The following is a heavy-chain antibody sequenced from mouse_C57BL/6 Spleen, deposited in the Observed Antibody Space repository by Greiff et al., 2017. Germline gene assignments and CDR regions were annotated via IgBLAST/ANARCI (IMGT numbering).Heavy chain of an antibody. D-gene: IGHD1-1*01. J-gene: IGHJ2*01. Sequence: QVQLQQPGAELVKPGASVKLSCKASGYTFTSYWMQWVKQRPGQGLEWIGEIDPSDIYTNYNQKFKGKATLTVDTSSSTAYMQLSSLTSEDSAVYYCARSNYYGSSYGLDYWGQGTTLTVSS. CDR2: IDPSDIYT. CDR1: GYTFTSYW. V-gene: IGHV1-50*01. CDR3: ARSNYYGSSYGLDY.